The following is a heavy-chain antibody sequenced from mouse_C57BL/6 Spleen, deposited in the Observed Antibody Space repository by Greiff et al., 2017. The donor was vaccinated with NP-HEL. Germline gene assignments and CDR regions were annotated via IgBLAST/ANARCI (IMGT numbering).Heavy chain of an antibody. CDR2: FYPGSGSI. Sequence: VQLQQSGAELVKPGASVKLSCKASGYTFTEYTIHWVKQRSGQGLEWIGWFYPGSGSIKYNEKFKDKATLTADKSSSTVYMELRRWTSEDSAVYVCARHESPSTTVVAHWYFDVWGTGTTVTVSS. V-gene: IGHV1-62-2*01. CDR3: ARHESPSTTVVAHWYFDV. J-gene: IGHJ1*03. D-gene: IGHD1-1*01. CDR1: GYTFTEYT.